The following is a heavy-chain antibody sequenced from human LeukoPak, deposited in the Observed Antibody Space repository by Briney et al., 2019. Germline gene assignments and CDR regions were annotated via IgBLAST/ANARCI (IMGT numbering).Heavy chain of an antibody. CDR1: GGSISSSSYY. V-gene: IGHV4-39*01. D-gene: IGHD1-20*01. CDR3: ARRITGTTSDSFDY. Sequence: SETLSLTCTVSGGSISSSSYYWGWIHQPPGKGLEWIGSIYYSGSTYYNPSLKSRVSISVDTSKNQFSLMLRSVTAADVAIYYCARRITGTTSDSFDYWGQGTLVTVSS. J-gene: IGHJ4*02. CDR2: IYYSGST.